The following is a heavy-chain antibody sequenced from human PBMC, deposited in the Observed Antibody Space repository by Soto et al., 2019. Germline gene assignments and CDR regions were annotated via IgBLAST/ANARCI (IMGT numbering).Heavy chain of an antibody. J-gene: IGHJ4*02. Sequence: SGPTLVNPTQTLTLTCTFSGFSLSTSGVGVGWIRQPPGKALEWLAIIYWDDDKYYSPSLKSRLTITKDTSKNQVVLTMTNMDPVDTATHYCVHRLVSRGLDYWGQGTLVTVSS. CDR1: GFSLSTSGVG. V-gene: IGHV2-5*02. CDR3: VHRLVSRGLDY. D-gene: IGHD2-15*01. CDR2: IYWDDDK.